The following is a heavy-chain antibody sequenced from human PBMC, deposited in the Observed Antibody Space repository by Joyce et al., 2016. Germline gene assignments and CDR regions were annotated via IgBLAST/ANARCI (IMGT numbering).Heavy chain of an antibody. CDR2: IYWDDDK. V-gene: IGHV2-5*02. CDR1: GFSLSTRGVG. CDR3: ARLRGYFSP. J-gene: IGHJ5*02. D-gene: IGHD1-1*01. Sequence: QITLKESGPTLVKPTQTLTLTCTFSGFSLSTRGVGVGWIRQPPGKALEWLALIYWDDDKRYRPSLKSRLTVIKDTSKNQVVLTMSNMDPVDTATYYCARLRGYFSPWGQGTLVTVSS.